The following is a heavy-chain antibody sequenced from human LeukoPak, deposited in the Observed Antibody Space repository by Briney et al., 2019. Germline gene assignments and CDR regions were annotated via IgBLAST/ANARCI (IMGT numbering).Heavy chain of an antibody. D-gene: IGHD6-19*01. V-gene: IGHV3-21*06. CDR2: ISSNSGYM. CDR3: AREIVSSGCLDY. Sequence: GGSLRLSCAASDFALYGCSMHWVRQAPGKGLEWISSISSNSGYMYYADSVKGRFTISRDNAKNSLYLQVTGLRVEDTALYYCAREIVSSGCLDYWGQGSLVTVSS. CDR1: DFALYGCS. J-gene: IGHJ4*02.